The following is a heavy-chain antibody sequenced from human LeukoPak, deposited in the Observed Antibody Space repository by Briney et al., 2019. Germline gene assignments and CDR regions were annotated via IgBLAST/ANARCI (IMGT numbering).Heavy chain of an antibody. CDR2: IYTSGST. V-gene: IGHV4-4*07. CDR1: GDSISGYH. J-gene: IGHJ4*02. CDR3: ARDSHTSSWYWDY. Sequence: PSETLSLTCTVSGDSISGYHWSWIRQPAGEGPEWIGRIYTSGSTNHNPSLKSRVTMSVDTSKNQFSLKLSSVTAADTAVYYCARDSHTSSWYWDYWGQGTLVTVFS. D-gene: IGHD6-13*01.